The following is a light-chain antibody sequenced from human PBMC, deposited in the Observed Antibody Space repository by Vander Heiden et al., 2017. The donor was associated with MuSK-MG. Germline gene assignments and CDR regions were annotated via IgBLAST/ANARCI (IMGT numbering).Light chain of an antibody. J-gene: IGLJ3*02. V-gene: IGLV1-40*01. CDR1: SPTIGGGYY. CDR2: DNI. Sequence: QSLLTPPPSVSGAPGQRVTIRCPGTSPTIGGGYYFHWYQQVPWTAPKLLISDNINRRSGVPDRFSGSRSATSASLAITGLRAEDDADYYCQSYDSTMSVLFGGGTRLTVL. CDR3: QSYDSTMSVL.